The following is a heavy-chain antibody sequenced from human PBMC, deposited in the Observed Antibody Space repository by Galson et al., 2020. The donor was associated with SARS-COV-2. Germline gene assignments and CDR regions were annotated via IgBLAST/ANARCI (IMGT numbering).Heavy chain of an antibody. V-gene: IGHV3-7*01. CDR2: INQDESRK. D-gene: IGHD3-10*01. J-gene: IGHJ4*02. Sequence: GESLKISCETSGFTVRSYWMGWVRQAPGKGLEWVANINQDESRKYYVDSVEGRFTTSRDNAENSLYLQMSSLRAEDTAVYFCARLENRGTWFIDYWGRGTLVTVSA. CDR1: GFTVRSYW. CDR3: ARLENRGTWFIDY.